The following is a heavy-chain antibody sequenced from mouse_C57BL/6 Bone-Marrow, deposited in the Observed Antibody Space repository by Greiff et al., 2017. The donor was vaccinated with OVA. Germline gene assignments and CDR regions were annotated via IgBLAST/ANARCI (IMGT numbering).Heavy chain of an antibody. Sequence: QVHVKQSGAELVRPGASVTLSCKASGYTFTDYEMHWVKQTPVHGLEWIGAIDPETGGTAYNQKFKGKAILTADKSSSTAYLELRSLTSEDSAVYYCTRHWSWFAYWGQGTLVTVSA. J-gene: IGHJ3*01. CDR1: GYTFTDYE. CDR3: TRHWSWFAY. V-gene: IGHV1-15*01. D-gene: IGHD4-1*01. CDR2: IDPETGGT.